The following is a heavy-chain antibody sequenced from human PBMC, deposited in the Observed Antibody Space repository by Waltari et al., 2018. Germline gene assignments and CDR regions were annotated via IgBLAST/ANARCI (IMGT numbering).Heavy chain of an antibody. CDR2: ISSSSSTI. J-gene: IGHJ3*02. D-gene: IGHD3-16*02. V-gene: IGHV3-48*04. CDR1: GFTFSSYS. Sequence: EVQLVESGGGLVQPGGSLRLSCAASGFTFSSYSMNWVRQAPGKGLEWVSYISSSSSTIYYADSVKGRFTISRDNAKNSLYLQMNSLRAEDTAVYYCAREGVIHQGAFDIWGQGTMVIVSS. CDR3: AREGVIHQGAFDI.